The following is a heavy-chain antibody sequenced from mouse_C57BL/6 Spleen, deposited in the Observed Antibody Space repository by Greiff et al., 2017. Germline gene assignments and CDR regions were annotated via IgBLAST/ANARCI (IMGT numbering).Heavy chain of an antibody. CDR1: GYSITSGYY. Sequence: EVQVVESGPGLVKPSQSLSLTCSVTGYSITSGYYWNWIRQFPGNKLEWMGYISYDGSNNYNPSLKNRISITRDTSKNQFFLKLNSVTTEDTATYYCARGSYYYGSSYYFDVWGTGTTVTVSS. CDR3: ARGSYYYGSSYYFDV. CDR2: ISYDGSN. V-gene: IGHV3-6*01. J-gene: IGHJ1*03. D-gene: IGHD1-1*01.